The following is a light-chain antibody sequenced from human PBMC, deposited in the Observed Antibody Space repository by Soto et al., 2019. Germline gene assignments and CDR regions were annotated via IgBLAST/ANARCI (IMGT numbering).Light chain of an antibody. J-gene: IGKJ4*01. V-gene: IGKV3-20*01. CDR1: QSVSSS. CDR3: QQYVDSPLT. CDR2: GAS. Sequence: IVLTQSPGTLSLSPGERVTLSCRASQSVSSSLAWYQQKHGQAPRLLIYGASSRATGIPDRFSGSGSGTDFTLTISRLEPEDFAFYYCQQYVDSPLTFGGGTKVDIK.